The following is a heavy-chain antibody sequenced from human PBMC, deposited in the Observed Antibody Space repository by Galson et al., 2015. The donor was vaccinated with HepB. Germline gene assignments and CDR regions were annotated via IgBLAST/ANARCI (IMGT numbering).Heavy chain of an antibody. CDR1: GFTFSSYA. D-gene: IGHD5-12*01. J-gene: IGHJ4*02. V-gene: IGHV3-23*01. Sequence: SLRLSCAASGFTFSSYAMSWVRQAPGKGLEWVSAISGSGGSTYYADSVKGRFTISRDNSKNTLYLQMNSLRAEDTAVYYCAKVKVDIVATTGWDYWGQGTLVTVSS. CDR2: ISGSGGST. CDR3: AKVKVDIVATTGWDY.